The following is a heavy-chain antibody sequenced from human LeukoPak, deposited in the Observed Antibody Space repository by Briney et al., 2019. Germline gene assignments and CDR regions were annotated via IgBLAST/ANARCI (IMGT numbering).Heavy chain of an antibody. CDR2: IYYSGST. Sequence: SETLSLTCAVSGGSISSSSYYWGWIRQPPGKGLEWIGSIYYSGSTYYNPSLKSRVTISVDTSKNQFSLKLSSVTAADTAVYYCARQSKVYYYDSSGYSFDYWGQGTLVTVSS. CDR3: ARQSKVYYYDSSGYSFDY. V-gene: IGHV4-39*01. D-gene: IGHD3-22*01. J-gene: IGHJ4*02. CDR1: GGSISSSSYY.